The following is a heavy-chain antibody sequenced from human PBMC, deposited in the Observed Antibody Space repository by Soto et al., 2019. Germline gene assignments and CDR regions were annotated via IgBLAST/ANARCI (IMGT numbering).Heavy chain of an antibody. D-gene: IGHD2-2*01. Sequence: QVQLQESGPGLVKPSQTLSLTCTVSGGSISSGGYYWSWIRQHPGKGLEWIGYIYYSGSTYYNPSLKSRVTISVNTSKNQSSLKLSSVTDADTAVYYCARMSDSSTSCYYFDYWGQGTLVTVSS. V-gene: IGHV4-31*03. CDR2: IYYSGST. CDR3: ARMSDSSTSCYYFDY. J-gene: IGHJ4*02. CDR1: GGSISSGGYY.